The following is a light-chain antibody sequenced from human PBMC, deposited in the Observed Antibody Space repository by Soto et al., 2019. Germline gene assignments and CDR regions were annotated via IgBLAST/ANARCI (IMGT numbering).Light chain of an antibody. CDR3: QQRSTWPAYT. J-gene: IGKJ2*01. V-gene: IGKV3-11*01. CDR2: DAL. CDR1: QSVGNY. Sequence: EIVLTQSPATLSLSPGERATLSCRASQSVGNYLVWYQQKPGQAPRLLIYDALNMATGIPARFSGSGSGTDFTLTISSPEPEDFAVYDYQQRSTWPAYTFGQGTKLEIK.